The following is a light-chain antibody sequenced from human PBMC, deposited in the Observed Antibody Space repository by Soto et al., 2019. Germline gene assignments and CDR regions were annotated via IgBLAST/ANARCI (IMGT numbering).Light chain of an antibody. CDR3: KSYAGSNTYV. Sequence: QPVMTQPASAFGSPGQSVTISCTGTRNDIGAYEFVSWYQHHPGKAPKLIIYEVVQRPSGVPDRFSGSKSGNTASLTVSGLQAADEADYYCKSYAGSNTYVFGAGTKVTVL. J-gene: IGLJ1*01. CDR1: RNDIGAYEF. V-gene: IGLV2-8*01. CDR2: EVV.